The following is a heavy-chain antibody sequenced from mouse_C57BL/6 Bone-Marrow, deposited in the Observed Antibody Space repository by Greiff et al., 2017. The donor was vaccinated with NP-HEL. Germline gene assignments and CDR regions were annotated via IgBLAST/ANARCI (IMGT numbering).Heavy chain of an antibody. CDR1: GYTFTSYW. J-gene: IGHJ3*01. Sequence: QVQLQQPGAELVKPGASVKVSCKASGYTFTSYWMHWVKQRPGQGLEWIGRIHPSDSDPNSNQKFKGKATLTVDKSSSTAYMQLSSLTSEDSAVYYCAMGYDGYPAWFAYWGQGTLVTVSA. D-gene: IGHD2-3*01. CDR3: AMGYDGYPAWFAY. CDR2: IHPSDSDP. V-gene: IGHV1-74*01.